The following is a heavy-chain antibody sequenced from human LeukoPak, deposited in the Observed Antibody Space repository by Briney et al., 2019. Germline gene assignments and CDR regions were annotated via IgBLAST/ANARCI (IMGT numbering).Heavy chain of an antibody. D-gene: IGHD3-9*01. CDR3: AKDLSWYYDILTGYSVGAFDI. CDR2: ISYDGSNK. CDR1: GFTFSSYA. Sequence: PGRSLRLSCAASGFTFSSYAMHWVRQAPGKGLEWVAVISYDGSNKYYADSVKGRFTISRDNSKNTLYLQMNSLRAEDTAVYYCAKDLSWYYDILTGYSVGAFDIWGQGTMVTVSS. V-gene: IGHV3-30-3*01. J-gene: IGHJ3*02.